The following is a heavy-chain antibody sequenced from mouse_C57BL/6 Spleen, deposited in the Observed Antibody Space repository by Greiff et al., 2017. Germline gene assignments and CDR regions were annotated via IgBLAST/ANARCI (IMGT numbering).Heavy chain of an antibody. CDR2: IWTGGGT. Sequence: QVQLKESGPGLVAPSQSLSITCTVSGFSLTSYAISWVRQPPGKGLERLGVIWTGGGTNYNSALKSRLSISKDNSKSQVFLKMNSLQTDDTARYYCASGTNGYFDYWGQGTTLTVSS. V-gene: IGHV2-9-1*01. CDR3: ASGTNGYFDY. CDR1: GFSLTSYA. D-gene: IGHD4-1*01. J-gene: IGHJ2*01.